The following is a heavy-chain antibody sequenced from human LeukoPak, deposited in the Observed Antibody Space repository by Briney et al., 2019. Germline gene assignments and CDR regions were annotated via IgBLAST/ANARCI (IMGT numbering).Heavy chain of an antibody. CDR1: GGSFSGYY. Sequence: SETLSLTCAVYGGSFSGYYGSWIRQPPGKGLEWIGEINHSGSTNYNPSLKSRVTISVDTSKNQFSLKLSSVTAADTAVYYCARGVGGSYYIRWGQGTLVTVSS. D-gene: IGHD1-26*01. V-gene: IGHV4-34*01. CDR3: ARGVGGSYYIR. CDR2: INHSGST. J-gene: IGHJ4*02.